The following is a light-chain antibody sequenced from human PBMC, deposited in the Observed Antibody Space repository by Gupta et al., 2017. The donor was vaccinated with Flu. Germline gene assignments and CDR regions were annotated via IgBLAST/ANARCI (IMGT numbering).Light chain of an antibody. CDR1: QSVSVNY. V-gene: IGKV3-20*01. J-gene: IGKJ1*01. Sequence: EIVFTQSPGTLSLSTGERATLSCSSSQSVSVNYLASFQHKPAQAPRILMDGVSSRATDIPARFSGGGSGTDFTITISSMEPEDFSVYICQQYGSPPPWTFGQGTKVEIK. CDR3: QQYGSPPPWT. CDR2: GVS.